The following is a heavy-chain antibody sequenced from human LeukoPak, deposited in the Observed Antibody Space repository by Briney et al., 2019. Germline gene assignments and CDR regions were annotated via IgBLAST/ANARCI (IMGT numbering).Heavy chain of an antibody. CDR3: ARDDKSSSWYRYYYYYGMDV. J-gene: IGHJ6*02. CDR2: ISYDGSNK. D-gene: IGHD6-13*01. V-gene: IGHV3-30-3*01. CDR1: GFTFSSYA. Sequence: PGRSLRLSCAASGFTFSSYAMHWVRQAPGKGLEWVAVISYDGSNKYYADSVKGRFTISRDNSKNTLYLQMNSLRAEDTAVYYCARDDKSSSWYRYYYYYGMDVWGQGTTVTVSS.